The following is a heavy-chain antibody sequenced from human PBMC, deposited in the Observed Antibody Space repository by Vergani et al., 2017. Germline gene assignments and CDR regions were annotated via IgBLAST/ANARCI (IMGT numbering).Heavy chain of an antibody. Sequence: QVQLQESGPGLVKPSGTLSLTCAVSGGSISSSNRWSWVRQPPGKGLEWIGEIYHSGSTNYNPSLKSRVTISVDKSKNQFSLKRSSVTAADTAVYYCAGFGSGYCSSIGCDTSADCWGQGTLVTVSA. CDR1: GGSISSSNR. CDR3: AGFGSGYCSSIGCDTSADC. D-gene: IGHD2-2*02. V-gene: IGHV4-4*02. CDR2: IYHSGST. J-gene: IGHJ4*02.